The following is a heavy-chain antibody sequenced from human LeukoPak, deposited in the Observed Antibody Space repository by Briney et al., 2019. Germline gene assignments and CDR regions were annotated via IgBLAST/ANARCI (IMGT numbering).Heavy chain of an antibody. D-gene: IGHD3-10*01. J-gene: IGHJ4*02. CDR2: IYPGDSDT. V-gene: IGHV5-51*01. Sequence: GESLKISCKGSGYSFTSYWIGWVRQMPGKGLEWMGIIYPGDSDTRNSPSFQGQVTISADKSISTAYLQWSSLKASDTAMYYCARISGYYGSGSPFYFDYWGRGTLVTVSS. CDR3: ARISGYYGSGSPFYFDY. CDR1: GYSFTSYW.